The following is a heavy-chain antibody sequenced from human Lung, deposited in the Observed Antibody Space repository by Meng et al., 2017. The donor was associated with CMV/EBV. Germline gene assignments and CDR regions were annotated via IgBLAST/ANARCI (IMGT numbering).Heavy chain of an antibody. J-gene: IGHJ4*02. CDR3: ARSWSKVEVDY. Sequence: ASVKVSCKDSGYTFTGYYLHWVRQAPGQGLEWMGWMSPNSGSTSYAQKFQGRVTMTRETSNSTAYMELRRPTSDDTAIYFCARSWSKVEVDYWGQGTLVTGSS. CDR2: MSPNSGST. CDR1: GYTFTGYY. D-gene: IGHD2-15*01. V-gene: IGHV1-2*02.